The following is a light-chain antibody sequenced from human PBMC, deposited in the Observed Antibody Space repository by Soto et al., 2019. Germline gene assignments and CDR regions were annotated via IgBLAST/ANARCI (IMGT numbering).Light chain of an antibody. Sequence: EIVLTQSPVTLSLSPGERATLSCRASQSVRTSLAWYQVKPGQAPRRLIYDASRKASDVPARFSGSGSGTDFTLTISSLEPEDFARYYCQQRNTWPPITFGQGTRLEIK. V-gene: IGKV3-11*01. CDR3: QQRNTWPPIT. CDR1: QSVRTS. CDR2: DAS. J-gene: IGKJ5*01.